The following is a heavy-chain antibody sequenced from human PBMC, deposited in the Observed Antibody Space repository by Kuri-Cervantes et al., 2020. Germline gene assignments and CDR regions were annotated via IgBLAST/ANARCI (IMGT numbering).Heavy chain of an antibody. Sequence: GGSLRLSCAASGFTFDDYAMHWVRQAPGKGLEWVAVISYDGSNKYYADSVKGRFTISRDNSKNTLYLRMNSLRAEDTAVYYCARGSLRFLEWPQPNYFDYWGQGTLVTVSS. CDR3: ARGSLRFLEWPQPNYFDY. CDR1: GFTFDDYA. CDR2: ISYDGSNK. D-gene: IGHD3-3*01. J-gene: IGHJ4*01. V-gene: IGHV3-30-3*01.